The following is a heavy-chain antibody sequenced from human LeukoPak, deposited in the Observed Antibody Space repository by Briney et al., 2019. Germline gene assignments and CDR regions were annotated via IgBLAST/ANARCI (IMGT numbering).Heavy chain of an antibody. CDR2: IRSKANSYAT. V-gene: IGHV3-73*01. Sequence: GGSLRLSCAASGFTFSGSAMHWVRQASGKGLEWVGRIRSKANSYATAYAASVKGRFTISRDDSKNTAYLRMNSLKTEDTAVYYCTSQAPDYSNYNYYYYGMDVWGQGTTVTVSS. CDR3: TSQAPDYSNYNYYYYGMDV. D-gene: IGHD4-11*01. CDR1: GFTFSGSA. J-gene: IGHJ6*02.